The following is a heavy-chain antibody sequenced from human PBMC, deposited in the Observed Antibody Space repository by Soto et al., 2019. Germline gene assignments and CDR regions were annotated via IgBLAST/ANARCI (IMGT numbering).Heavy chain of an antibody. J-gene: IGHJ4*02. CDR3: AREEFEDGRGHFDY. V-gene: IGHV3-30-3*01. Sequence: QMQLVESGGGVVQPGGSLRLSCAASGFTFSTSVMHWVRQAPGKGLEWMAIISYGGVNKYYADSVKGRFTISRDISESTLYLQMNSLRTEDTAVYYCAREEFEDGRGHFDYWGQGTLVSVSS. CDR1: GFTFSTSV. D-gene: IGHD3-22*01. CDR2: ISYGGVNK.